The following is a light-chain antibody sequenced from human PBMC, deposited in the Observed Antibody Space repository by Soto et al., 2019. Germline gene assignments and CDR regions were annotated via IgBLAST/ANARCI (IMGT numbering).Light chain of an antibody. CDR1: SSDVGGYNY. Sequence: QSALTQPASVSGSPGQSITISCTGTSSDVGGYNYVSWYQQYPGTAPKLMIYEDSHRPSGVSNRFSGSKSGNTASLTISGPQAEDEADYYCSSYTTISTRVVFGGGTKLTVL. J-gene: IGLJ2*01. V-gene: IGLV2-14*01. CDR3: SSYTTISTRVV. CDR2: EDS.